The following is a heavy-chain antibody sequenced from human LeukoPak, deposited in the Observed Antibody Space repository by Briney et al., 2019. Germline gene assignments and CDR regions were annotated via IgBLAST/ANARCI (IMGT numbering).Heavy chain of an antibody. CDR3: ARSEQLAPRYYYYYMDV. CDR2: IYTSGST. D-gene: IGHD6-6*01. J-gene: IGHJ6*03. Sequence: PSETPSLTCTVSGGSISSYYWSWIRQPAGKGLEWIGRIYTSGSTNYNPSLKSRVTMSVDTSKNQFSLKLSSVTAADTAVYYCARSEQLAPRYYYYYMDVWGKGTTVTVSS. V-gene: IGHV4-4*07. CDR1: GGSISSYY.